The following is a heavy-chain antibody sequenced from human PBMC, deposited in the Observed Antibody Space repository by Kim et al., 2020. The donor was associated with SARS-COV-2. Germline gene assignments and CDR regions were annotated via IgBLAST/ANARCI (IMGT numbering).Heavy chain of an antibody. Sequence: VDSVKGRFTISRDNAKNSLYLQMNSLRAEDTAVYYCARDLRITMINYFDYWGQGTLVTVSS. CDR3: ARDLRITMINYFDY. J-gene: IGHJ4*02. V-gene: IGHV3-7*01. D-gene: IGHD3-22*01.